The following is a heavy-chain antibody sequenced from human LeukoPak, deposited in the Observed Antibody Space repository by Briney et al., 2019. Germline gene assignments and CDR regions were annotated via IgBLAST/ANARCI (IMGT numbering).Heavy chain of an antibody. CDR1: GFTFSRYW. CDR2: IKQDGSEK. D-gene: IGHD3-22*01. Sequence: GGSLRLSCAASGFTFSRYWMSWVRQAPGKGLEWVANIKQDGSEKYYVDSVKGRFTISRDNAKNSLYLQMNSLRAEDTAVYYCARDPGYYYSSSYYYYWFDPWGQGTLVTVSS. V-gene: IGHV3-7*01. J-gene: IGHJ5*02. CDR3: ARDPGYYYSSSYYYYWFDP.